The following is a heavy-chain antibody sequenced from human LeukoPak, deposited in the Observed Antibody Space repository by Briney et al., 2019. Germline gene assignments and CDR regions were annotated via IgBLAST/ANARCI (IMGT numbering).Heavy chain of an antibody. CDR2: ISGSGGST. Sequence: PGGSLSLSCAASGFTFSSYAMSWVRQARGKGLEGVSAISGSGGSTFYADSVKGRFTISRDNSKNPLYLQMNSLRAEDTAVYYCARGVWHFDYWGQKTLVSVSS. D-gene: IGHD2-8*01. V-gene: IGHV3-23*01. J-gene: IGHJ4*02. CDR1: GFTFSSYA. CDR3: ARGVWHFDY.